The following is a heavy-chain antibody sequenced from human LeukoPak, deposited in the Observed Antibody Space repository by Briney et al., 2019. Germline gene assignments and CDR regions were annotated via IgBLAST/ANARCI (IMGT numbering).Heavy chain of an antibody. CDR1: GYTFTNYA. CDR3: ATRYNYNWGFDY. Sequence: ASVKVSCKTSGYTFTNYALHWVRQAPGQRLEWMGWISPGNGNTEYSQKFQGRVTFTRDTSASTAYMELSSLRSEDTAVYYCATRYNYNWGFDYWGQGTLVTVSS. J-gene: IGHJ4*02. CDR2: ISPGNGNT. V-gene: IGHV1-3*01. D-gene: IGHD5-18*01.